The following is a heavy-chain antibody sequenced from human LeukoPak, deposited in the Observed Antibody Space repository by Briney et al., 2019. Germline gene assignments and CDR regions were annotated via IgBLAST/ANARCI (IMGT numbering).Heavy chain of an antibody. D-gene: IGHD3-10*01. J-gene: IGHJ6*03. CDR3: GTMVRGARFYYYYYMDV. Sequence: SVKVSCKASGGTFSSYAISWVRQAPGQGLEWMGGIIPIFGTANYAQKFQGRVTITADESTSTAYMELSSLRSEDTAVYYCGTMVRGARFYYYYYMDVWGKGTTVTISS. V-gene: IGHV1-69*13. CDR2: IIPIFGTA. CDR1: GGTFSSYA.